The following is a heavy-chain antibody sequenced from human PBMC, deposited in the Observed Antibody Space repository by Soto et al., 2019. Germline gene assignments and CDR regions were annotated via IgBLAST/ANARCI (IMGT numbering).Heavy chain of an antibody. CDR2: IYHSGST. V-gene: IGHV4-4*02. CDR3: ARIRGGIWGSSRTYHMDV. J-gene: IGHJ6*03. Sequence: QVQLQESGPGLVKPSGTLSLTCAVSSGSISSSNWWSWVRQPPGKGLEWIGEIYHSGSTNYNPSLKSRVTISVDKAKNQFSLKLGSVTAADTAVYYCARIRGGIWGSSRTYHMDVWGKGTTVTVSS. D-gene: IGHD3-16*01. CDR1: SGSISSSNW.